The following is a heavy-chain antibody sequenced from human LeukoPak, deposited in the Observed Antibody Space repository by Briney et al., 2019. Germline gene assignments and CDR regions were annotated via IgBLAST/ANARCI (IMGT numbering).Heavy chain of an antibody. J-gene: IGHJ5*02. CDR1: GYTFTGYY. CDR3: AREEFQYYDFWSGYRNWFDP. V-gene: IGHV1-2*02. CDR2: INPNSGGT. D-gene: IGHD3-3*01. Sequence: GASVKVSCKASGYTFTGYYMHWVRQAPGQGLEWMGWINPNSGGTNYAQKFQGRVTMTRDTSISTAYMELSRPRSDDTAVYYCAREEFQYYDFWSGYRNWFDPWGQGTLVTVSS.